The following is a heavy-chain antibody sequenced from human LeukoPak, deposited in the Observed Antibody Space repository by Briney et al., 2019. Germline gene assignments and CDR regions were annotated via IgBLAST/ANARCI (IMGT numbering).Heavy chain of an antibody. V-gene: IGHV3-30*17. Sequence: GGSLGLFCAASVFTFSSYAMQWVREAPGKGLEGVVVISYDGSNKYYADSVKGRFTISRDNSKNTLYLQMNSLRAEDTAVYYCARGVGIAAPFDYWGQGTLVTVSS. CDR3: ARGVGIAAPFDY. CDR1: VFTFSSYA. J-gene: IGHJ4*02. CDR2: ISYDGSNK. D-gene: IGHD6-13*01.